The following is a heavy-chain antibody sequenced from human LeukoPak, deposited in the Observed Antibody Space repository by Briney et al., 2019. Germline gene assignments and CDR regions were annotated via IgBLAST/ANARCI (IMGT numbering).Heavy chain of an antibody. CDR3: ATLVRRYSSGWYYFDY. Sequence: ASVKVSCKVSGYTLTELFMHWVRQAPGKGLEWMGGFDPEDGETIYAQKFQGRVTMTEDTSTDTAYMELSSLRSEDTAVYYCATLVRRYSSGWYYFDYWGQGTLVTVSS. CDR2: FDPEDGET. V-gene: IGHV1-24*01. J-gene: IGHJ4*02. D-gene: IGHD6-19*01. CDR1: GYTLTELF.